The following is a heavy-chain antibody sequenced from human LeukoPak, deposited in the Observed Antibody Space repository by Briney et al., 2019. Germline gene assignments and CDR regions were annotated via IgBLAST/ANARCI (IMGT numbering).Heavy chain of an antibody. V-gene: IGHV3-74*01. D-gene: IGHD4-17*01. CDR2: VNNDGSI. CDR3: AGVYGDSCEGAFDI. CDR1: GFTFSTYW. J-gene: IGHJ3*02. Sequence: GGSVRLSCAASGFTFSTYWMHWARQAPGKGLVWVSRVNNDGSINYAGSVQGRFTISSDNARNTVYLQMNSLRVEDTAVYYWAGVYGDSCEGAFDIWGRATMVTVSS.